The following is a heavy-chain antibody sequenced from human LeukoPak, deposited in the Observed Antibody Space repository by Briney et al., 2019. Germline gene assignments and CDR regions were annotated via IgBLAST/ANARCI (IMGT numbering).Heavy chain of an antibody. J-gene: IGHJ1*01. V-gene: IGHV1-3*01. CDR1: GYTFSNFA. CDR2: INAANGNS. Sequence: GASGKLSCKASGYTFSNFAIHWVRHAPGQSLEWMGWINAANGNSVYSEKLQGRVTISRDTSASTAYMEVGSLKSEDTGIYFCARDFIAVGGSNLFLMVWGQGTLVTVSS. CDR3: ARDFIAVGGSNLFLMV. D-gene: IGHD6-19*01.